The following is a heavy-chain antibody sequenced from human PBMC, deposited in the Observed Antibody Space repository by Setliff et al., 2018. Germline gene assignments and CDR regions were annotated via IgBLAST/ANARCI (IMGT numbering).Heavy chain of an antibody. V-gene: IGHV3-21*01. CDR1: GFNLHVYT. CDR2: ISSNSNYI. Sequence: PGGSLRLSCVASGFNLHVYTMEWVRQAPGKGLDWVSSISSNSNYIYTADSLKGRLTVSRDNAKNSLYLQMNSLRAEDTAVYYCAKGGRGYSGWRPRHYYYMDVWGKGTTVTVSS. J-gene: IGHJ6*03. D-gene: IGHD5-12*01. CDR3: AKGGRGYSGWRPRHYYYMDV.